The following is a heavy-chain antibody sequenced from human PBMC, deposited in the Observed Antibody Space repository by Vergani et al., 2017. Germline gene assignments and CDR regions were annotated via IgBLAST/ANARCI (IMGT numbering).Heavy chain of an antibody. D-gene: IGHD2/OR15-2a*01. CDR1: GFTFSNSA. CDR2: ISGHGDRT. V-gene: IGHV3-23*01. J-gene: IGHJ4*02. Sequence: EVHLLESGGGQVEPGGSLRLSCVASGFTFSNSAMSWVRQTSGKGLEWVSAISGHGDRTYYADSVKGRFTISRDNSKNTVYLQMNSLKAEDRATYYCAREERSNTSPFVGDWGQGTLVTV. CDR3: AREERSNTSPFVGD.